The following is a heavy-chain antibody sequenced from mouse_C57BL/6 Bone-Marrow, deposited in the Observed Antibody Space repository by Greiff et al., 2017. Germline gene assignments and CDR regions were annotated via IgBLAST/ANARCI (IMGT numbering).Heavy chain of an antibody. CDR2: IDPETGGT. D-gene: IGHD2-4*01. Sequence: QVQLQQSGAELVRPGASVTLSCKASGYTFTDYEMHWVKQTPVHGLEWIGAIDPETGGTAYNQKFKGKAILTADKSSSTAYMELRSLTSEDSAVYYYTREGYYYDYDGGGPAWFAYWGQGTLVTVSA. J-gene: IGHJ3*01. CDR1: GYTFTDYE. CDR3: TREGYYYDYDGGGPAWFAY. V-gene: IGHV1-15*01.